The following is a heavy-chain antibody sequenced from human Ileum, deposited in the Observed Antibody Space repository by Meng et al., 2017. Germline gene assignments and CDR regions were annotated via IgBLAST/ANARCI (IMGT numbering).Heavy chain of an antibody. J-gene: IGHJ3*01. CDR2: INSEGSST. CDR1: GFTLSSYW. V-gene: IGHV3-74*01. Sequence: GESLKISCAASGFTLSSYWMHWVRQGPGTGLEWVSRINSEGSSTSHADSVKGRFTISRDNAKNTLYLQMNSLRVEDTAVYYCARGNSHAFDLWGQGTMVTVSS. CDR3: ARGNSHAFDL. D-gene: IGHD4-23*01.